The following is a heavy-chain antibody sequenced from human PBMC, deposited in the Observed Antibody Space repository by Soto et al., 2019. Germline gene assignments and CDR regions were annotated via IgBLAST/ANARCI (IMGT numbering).Heavy chain of an antibody. J-gene: IGHJ4*02. CDR3: ANLDCSSTSCYGPGGDY. V-gene: IGHV3-23*01. Sequence: TGGSLRLSCAASGFTFSSYAKSWVRQAPGKGLEWVPAISGSGGSTYYADSVKGRFTISRDNSKNTLYLQMNSLRAEDTAVYYCANLDCSSTSCYGPGGDYWGQGTLVTVSS. CDR2: ISGSGGST. CDR1: GFTFSSYA. D-gene: IGHD2-2*01.